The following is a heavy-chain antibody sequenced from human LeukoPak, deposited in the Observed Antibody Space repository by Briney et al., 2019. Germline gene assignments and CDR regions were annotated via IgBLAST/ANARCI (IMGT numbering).Heavy chain of an antibody. D-gene: IGHD1-14*01. CDR1: GGTFSSYT. CDR2: IIPILGIA. CDR3: ARHLGIKSPPGYFDY. J-gene: IGHJ4*02. Sequence: SVKVSCKASGGTFSSYTISWVRQAPGQGLEWVGRIIPILGIANYAQKFQGRVTITADKSTSTAYMELSSLRSEDTAVYYCARHLGIKSPPGYFDYWGQGTLVTVSS. V-gene: IGHV1-69*02.